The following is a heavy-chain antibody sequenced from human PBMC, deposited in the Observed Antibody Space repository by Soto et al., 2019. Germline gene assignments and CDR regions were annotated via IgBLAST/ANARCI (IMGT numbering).Heavy chain of an antibody. Sequence: QLQLQESGPGLVKPSETLSLTCTVSGGSISSSSYYWGWIRQPPGKGLEWIGSIYYSGSTYYNPSRKSRVTISVDTSKNQFSLKLSSVTAADAAVYYCASPSPRYCSGGSCLEFPDAFDIWGQGTMVTVSS. J-gene: IGHJ3*02. D-gene: IGHD2-15*01. CDR1: GGSISSSSYY. V-gene: IGHV4-39*01. CDR2: IYYSGST. CDR3: ASPSPRYCSGGSCLEFPDAFDI.